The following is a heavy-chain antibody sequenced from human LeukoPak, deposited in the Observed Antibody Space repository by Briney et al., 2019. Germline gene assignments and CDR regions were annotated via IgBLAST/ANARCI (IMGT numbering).Heavy chain of an antibody. J-gene: IGHJ4*02. D-gene: IGHD3-10*01. V-gene: IGHV3-7*01. CDR3: AREPAYGSGSYPLDY. Sequence: GGSLRLSCAASGFTFSNNRMFWVRQAPGKGLEWVANIKYDGREKYYVDSVRGRFTISRDNAKNSLYLQMNSLRAEDTAVYYCAREPAYGSGSYPLDYWGQGTLVTVSS. CDR2: IKYDGREK. CDR1: GFTFSNNR.